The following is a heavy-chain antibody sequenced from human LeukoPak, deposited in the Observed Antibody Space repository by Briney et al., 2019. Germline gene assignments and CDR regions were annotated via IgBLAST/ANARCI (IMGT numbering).Heavy chain of an antibody. Sequence: GGSLRLSCAASGFTFSSYWMSWVRQAPGKGLEWVANIKQDGSEKYYVDSVKGRFTISRDNAKNSLYLQMNSLRAEDTAVYYCAGIPLLRFLEWLPNHYYMDVWGKGTTVTVSS. V-gene: IGHV3-7*01. J-gene: IGHJ6*03. CDR1: GFTFSSYW. CDR2: IKQDGSEK. D-gene: IGHD3-3*01. CDR3: AGIPLLRFLEWLPNHYYMDV.